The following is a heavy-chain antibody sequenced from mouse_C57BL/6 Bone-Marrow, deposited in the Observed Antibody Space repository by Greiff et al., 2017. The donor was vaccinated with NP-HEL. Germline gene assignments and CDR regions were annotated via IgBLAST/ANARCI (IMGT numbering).Heavy chain of an antibody. J-gene: IGHJ1*03. Sequence: EVNVVESGGGLVQPGESLKLSCESNEYEFPSHDMSWVRKTPEKRLELVAAINSDGGSTYYPDTMERRFIISRDNTKKTLYLQMSSLGSEDTALYYCARHGGYYGSSYDWYFDVWGTGTTVTVSS. CDR1: EYEFPSHD. CDR3: ARHGGYYGSSYDWYFDV. CDR2: INSDGGST. D-gene: IGHD1-1*01. V-gene: IGHV5-2*01.